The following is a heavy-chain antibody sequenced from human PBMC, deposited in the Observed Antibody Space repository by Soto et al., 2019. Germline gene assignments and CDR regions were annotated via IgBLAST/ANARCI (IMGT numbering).Heavy chain of an antibody. D-gene: IGHD3-3*01. Sequence: ASVKVSCKASGYTFTSYAISWVRQAPGQGLEWMGWISAYNGNTNYAQKLQGRVTMTTDTSTSTAYMELRSLRSDDTAVYYCASNYDFWSGYSSIGYYYYGMDVWGQGTTVTV. J-gene: IGHJ6*02. CDR3: ASNYDFWSGYSSIGYYYYGMDV. CDR2: ISAYNGNT. V-gene: IGHV1-18*01. CDR1: GYTFTSYA.